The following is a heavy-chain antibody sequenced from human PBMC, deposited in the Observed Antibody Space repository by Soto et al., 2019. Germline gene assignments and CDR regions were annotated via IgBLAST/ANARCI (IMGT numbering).Heavy chain of an antibody. V-gene: IGHV1-2*02. CDR1: GYTFSGYY. CDR3: ASDGRYSSSVGDFDY. Sequence: ASVKVSCKASGYTFSGYYIHWLRQAPGQGLEWMGWINPNSGGTNYAQKFQGRVTVTRDTPTSTAYMELSRLTSDDTAVYYCASDGRYSSSVGDFDYWGQGTLVTVSS. J-gene: IGHJ4*02. D-gene: IGHD6-6*01. CDR2: INPNSGGT.